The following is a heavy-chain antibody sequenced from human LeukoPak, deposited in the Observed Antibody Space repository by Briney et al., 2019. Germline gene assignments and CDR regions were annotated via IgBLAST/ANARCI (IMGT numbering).Heavy chain of an antibody. V-gene: IGHV1-18*01. CDR1: GYTFTNYG. Sequence: ASVKVSCKASGYTFTNYGISWVRQAPGQGLEWMGWISTYNGNTNYAQKLQGRVTVTTDTSTSTAFMELRSLRSDDTAVYYCARAAPHRDSSGYRIYYYMDVWGKGTTATVSS. D-gene: IGHD3-22*01. J-gene: IGHJ6*03. CDR2: ISTYNGNT. CDR3: ARAAPHRDSSGYRIYYYMDV.